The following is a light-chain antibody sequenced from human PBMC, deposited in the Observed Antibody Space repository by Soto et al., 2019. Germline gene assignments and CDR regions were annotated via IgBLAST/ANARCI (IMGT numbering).Light chain of an antibody. Sequence: QSALTQPPSVSGAPGQRVTISCTGSSSNIGAGFDVHWYQQLPGTAPKLLIYANNKRPSGVPDRFSASKSATSASLAITGLQAEDEADYYCQSYDSSLSSSGVFGGGTQLTVL. J-gene: IGLJ3*02. CDR3: QSYDSSLSSSGV. CDR1: SSNIGAGFD. V-gene: IGLV1-40*01. CDR2: ANN.